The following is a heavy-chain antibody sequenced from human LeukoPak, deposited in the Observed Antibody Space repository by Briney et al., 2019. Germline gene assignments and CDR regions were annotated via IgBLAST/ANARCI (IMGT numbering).Heavy chain of an antibody. CDR2: IYYSGST. D-gene: IGHD1-26*01. V-gene: IGHV4-59*08. Sequence: SETLSLTCTVSGGSISSYYWSWIRQPPGKGLEWIGYIYYSGSTNYNPSLKSRVTISVDTSKNQFPLKLSSVTAADTAVYYCATMNSGSYYDYWGQGTLVTVSS. J-gene: IGHJ4*02. CDR3: ATMNSGSYYDY. CDR1: GGSISSYY.